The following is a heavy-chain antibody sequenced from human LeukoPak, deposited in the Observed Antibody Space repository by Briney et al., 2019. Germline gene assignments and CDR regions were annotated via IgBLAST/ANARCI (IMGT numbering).Heavy chain of an antibody. Sequence: SETLSLTXTVSGGSISSSSYYWGWIRQPPGKGLEWIGSIYYSGSTYYNPSLKSRVTISVDTSKNQFSLKLSSVTAADTAVYYCARGPGITMVRGVPDYWGQGTLVTVSS. D-gene: IGHD3-10*01. CDR2: IYYSGST. CDR3: ARGPGITMVRGVPDY. CDR1: GGSISSSSYY. J-gene: IGHJ4*02. V-gene: IGHV4-39*07.